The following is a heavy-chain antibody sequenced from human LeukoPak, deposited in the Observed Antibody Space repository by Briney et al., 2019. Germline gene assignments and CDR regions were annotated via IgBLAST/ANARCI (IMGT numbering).Heavy chain of an antibody. J-gene: IGHJ3*01. V-gene: IGHV3-30*02. CDR3: VRPLRLFIAVPGAFDF. Sequence: GGSLRLSCAASGFTFSSYGMHWVRQAPGKGLEWVAFIRYDGSNKYYADSVKGRFTISRDNSKNTLHLQMNSLRPSDTALYYCVRPLRLFIAVPGAFDFWGQGTMVTVSP. D-gene: IGHD6-19*01. CDR1: GFTFSSYG. CDR2: IRYDGSNK.